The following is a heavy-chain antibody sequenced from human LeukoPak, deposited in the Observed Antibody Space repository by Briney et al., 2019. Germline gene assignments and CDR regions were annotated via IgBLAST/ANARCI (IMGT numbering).Heavy chain of an antibody. D-gene: IGHD6-6*01. Sequence: SETLSLTCTVSGGSISSYYWSWIRQSPGKGLEWIGYIHYSGNTNYNPSLKSRVTISVDTSKNQFSLKLSSVTAADTAVYYCARLDYSSSYDNWFDPWGQGTLVTVSS. CDR1: GGSISSYY. CDR2: IHYSGNT. V-gene: IGHV4-59*01. J-gene: IGHJ5*02. CDR3: ARLDYSSSYDNWFDP.